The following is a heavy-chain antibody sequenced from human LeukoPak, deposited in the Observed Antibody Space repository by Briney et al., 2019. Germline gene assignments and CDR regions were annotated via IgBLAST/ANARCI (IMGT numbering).Heavy chain of an antibody. V-gene: IGHV3-23*01. Sequence: PGGSLRLYCAASGFTFSSYAMSWLRQAQGQGLEWVSAISGSGGSTYYADSVKGRFTISRDNSKNTLYLQMNSLRAEDTAVYYCAKDRWFDPWGQGTLVTVSS. CDR2: ISGSGGST. CDR1: GFTFSSYA. CDR3: AKDRWFDP. J-gene: IGHJ5*02.